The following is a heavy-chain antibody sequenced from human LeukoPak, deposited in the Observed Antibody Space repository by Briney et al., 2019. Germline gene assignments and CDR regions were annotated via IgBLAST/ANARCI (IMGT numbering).Heavy chain of an antibody. V-gene: IGHV4-34*01. Sequence: SETLSLTCAVYGGSFSGYYWSWIRQPPGKGLEWIGEINNSGSTNYNPSLKSRVTISVDTSKNQFSLKLSFVTAADTAVYYCARGAGIDYDILTGYSKSFDCWGQGTLVTVSS. CDR1: GGSFSGYY. CDR3: ARGAGIDYDILTGYSKSFDC. CDR2: INNSGST. J-gene: IGHJ4*02. D-gene: IGHD3-9*01.